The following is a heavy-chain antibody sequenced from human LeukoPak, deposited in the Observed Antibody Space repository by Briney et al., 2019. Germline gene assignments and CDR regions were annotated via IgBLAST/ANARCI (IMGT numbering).Heavy chain of an antibody. CDR3: ARAGFPDYYFDY. CDR2: IYYSGST. CDR1: GGSITSSSYY. J-gene: IGHJ4*02. Sequence: SETLSLTCTVSGGSITSSSYYWSWIRQPPGKGLEWIGYIYYSGSTNYNPSLKSRVTISVDKSKNQFSLKLSSVTAADTAVYYCARAGFPDYYFDYWGQGTLVTVSS. V-gene: IGHV4-61*05.